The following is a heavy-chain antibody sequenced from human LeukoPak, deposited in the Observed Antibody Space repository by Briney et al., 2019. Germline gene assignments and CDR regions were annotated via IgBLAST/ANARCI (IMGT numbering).Heavy chain of an antibody. CDR2: ISYDATNK. D-gene: IGHD2/OR15-2a*01. V-gene: IGHV3-30*18. CDR3: AKASSNYFYYFEY. J-gene: IGHJ4*02. CDR1: GFTFSSSD. Sequence: PGRSLRLSCAASGFTFSSSDMHWVRQAPGKGLEWVAVISYDATNKYYADSVKGRFTLSRDNSKNTPYLQTNTLRDEDTAVYYCAKASSNYFYYFEYWGQGTLVTVSS.